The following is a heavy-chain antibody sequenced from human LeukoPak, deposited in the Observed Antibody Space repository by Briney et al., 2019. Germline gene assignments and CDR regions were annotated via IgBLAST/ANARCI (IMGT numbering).Heavy chain of an antibody. D-gene: IGHD5-18*01. CDR1: GFAFSSYG. CDR3: ARAQRGYSYGDY. J-gene: IGHJ4*02. Sequence: PGGSLRLSCAASGFAFSSYGMHWVRQAPGKGLEWVAVISYDGSNKYYADSVKGRFTISRDNSKNTLYLQMNSLRAEDMAVYYCARAQRGYSYGDYWGQGTLVTVSS. CDR2: ISYDGSNK. V-gene: IGHV3-30*03.